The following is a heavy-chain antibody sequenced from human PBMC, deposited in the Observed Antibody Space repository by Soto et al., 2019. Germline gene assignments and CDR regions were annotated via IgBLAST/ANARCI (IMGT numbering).Heavy chain of an antibody. Sequence: QVQLVQSGAEVKKPGSSVKVSCKASGGTLSSYTISWVRQAPGQGLEWMGRIIPILGIANYAQKFQGRVTITADKSTSTAYMELSSLRSEDTAVYYCARDRDYYYYMDVWGKGTPVTVSS. CDR3: ARDRDYYYYMDV. CDR1: GGTLSSYT. CDR2: IIPILGIA. V-gene: IGHV1-69*08. J-gene: IGHJ6*03.